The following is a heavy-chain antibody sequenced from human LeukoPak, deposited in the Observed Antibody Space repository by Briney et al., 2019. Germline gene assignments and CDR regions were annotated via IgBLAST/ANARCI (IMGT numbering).Heavy chain of an antibody. Sequence: SVTVPVTCVVYGVSFSGYYWIWMRQPPRKGLEWIGENNHSGSTNYNPSLKSRVTISVDTSKNQFSLKLRSVTAADTAVYYCARTRWLQSLFDYWGQGTLVTVSS. CDR2: NNHSGST. D-gene: IGHD5-24*01. CDR1: GVSFSGYY. V-gene: IGHV4-34*01. J-gene: IGHJ4*02. CDR3: ARTRWLQSLFDY.